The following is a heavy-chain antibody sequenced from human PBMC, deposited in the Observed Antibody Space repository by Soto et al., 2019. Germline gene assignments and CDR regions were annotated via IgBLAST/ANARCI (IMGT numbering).Heavy chain of an antibody. CDR3: ARMMAAGTFDY. CDR1: GGSIIGYY. J-gene: IGHJ4*02. V-gene: IGHV4-4*07. D-gene: IGHD6-13*01. CDR2: IYSDGST. Sequence: TSETLSLTCTVSGGSIIGYYWSCIRQTAGKGLEWIGRIYSDGSTNYNPALKSRVTMSVDTSKNQFSLKLTSMTAADTAMYYCARMMAAGTFDYWGQGTLVTVSS.